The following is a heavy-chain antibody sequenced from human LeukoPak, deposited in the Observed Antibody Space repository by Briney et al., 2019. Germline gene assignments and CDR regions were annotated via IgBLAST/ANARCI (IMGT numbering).Heavy chain of an antibody. CDR3: ARGHYDSSGYYPFYDAFDI. Sequence: ASVKVSCKASGGTFSSYAISWVRQAPGQGLEWMGGIIPIFGTANYAQKFQGRVTITADESTSTAHMELSSLRSEDTAVYYCARGHYDSSGYYPFYDAFDIWGQGTMVTVSS. V-gene: IGHV1-69*13. J-gene: IGHJ3*02. D-gene: IGHD3-22*01. CDR1: GGTFSSYA. CDR2: IIPIFGTA.